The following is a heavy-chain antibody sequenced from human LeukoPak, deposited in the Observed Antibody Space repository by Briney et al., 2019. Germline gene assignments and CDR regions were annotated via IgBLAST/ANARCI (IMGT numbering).Heavy chain of an antibody. Sequence: PGGSLRLSCAASGFTFSSYAMHWVRQAPGKGLEYVSAISSNGGSTYYANSVKGRFTISRDNSKNTLYLQMGSLRAEDTAVYYCARDLVLSRSVGASEKVDYWGQGTLVTVSS. D-gene: IGHD1-26*01. J-gene: IGHJ4*02. CDR2: ISSNGGST. CDR1: GFTFSSYA. CDR3: ARDLVLSRSVGASEKVDY. V-gene: IGHV3-64*01.